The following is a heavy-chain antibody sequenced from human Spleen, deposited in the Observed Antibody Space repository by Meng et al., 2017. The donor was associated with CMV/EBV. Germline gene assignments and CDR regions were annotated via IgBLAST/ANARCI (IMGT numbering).Heavy chain of an antibody. D-gene: IGHD2-21*01. Sequence: SETLSLTCTVSGDSIRRRYWGWIRHSPRKGLEWIGQINHRGSTNFNPSLMGRVTMSVDSLKEQFSLRLTSVTAADTAVYYCAGEIDIWGPGTAVTVSS. V-gene: IGHV4-34*01. CDR1: GDSIRRRY. CDR3: AGEIDI. J-gene: IGHJ4*02. CDR2: INHRGST.